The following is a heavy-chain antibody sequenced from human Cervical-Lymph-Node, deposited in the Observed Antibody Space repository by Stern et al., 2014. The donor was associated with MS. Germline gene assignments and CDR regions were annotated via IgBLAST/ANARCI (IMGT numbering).Heavy chain of an antibody. CDR1: GYTFTNNW. V-gene: IGHV5-51*03. CDR2: IYPDDSDT. J-gene: IGHJ6*02. Sequence: VQLVESGAEVKKPGESLKISCKGSGYTFTNNWIAWVRQMPGKGLEWMGIIYPDDSDTRSTRSWQGQVPISAEKSISTASLRWSSLKAADSAVYYCARPPPRRKWDDPNYGMDVWGQGTTVTVSS. D-gene: IGHD1-1*01. CDR3: ARPPPRRKWDDPNYGMDV.